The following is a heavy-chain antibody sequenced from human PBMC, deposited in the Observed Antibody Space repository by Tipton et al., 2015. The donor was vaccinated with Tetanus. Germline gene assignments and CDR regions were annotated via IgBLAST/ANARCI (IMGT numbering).Heavy chain of an antibody. Sequence: TLSLTCAVYGGSFSGYYWSWIRQPPGKGLEWIGEINHSGSTNYNPSLKSRVTISVDTSKNQFSLKLSSVTAADTAVYYCARGPIRPKGPAARPFDYWGQGTLVTVSS. J-gene: IGHJ4*02. V-gene: IGHV4-34*01. D-gene: IGHD2-2*02. CDR3: ARGPIRPKGPAARPFDY. CDR1: GGSFSGYY. CDR2: INHSGST.